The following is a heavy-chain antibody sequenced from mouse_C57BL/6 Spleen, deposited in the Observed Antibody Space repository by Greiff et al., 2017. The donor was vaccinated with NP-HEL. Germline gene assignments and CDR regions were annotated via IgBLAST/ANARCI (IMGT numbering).Heavy chain of an antibody. J-gene: IGHJ3*01. CDR3: ARGGIYYDYSWFAY. Sequence: VQLQQSGAELVKPGASVKMSCKASGYTFTSYWITWVKQRPGQGLEWIGDIYPGSGSTNYNEKFKSKATLTVDTSSSTAYMQLSSLTSEDSAVYYCARGGIYYDYSWFAYWGQGTLVTVSA. CDR2: IYPGSGST. V-gene: IGHV1-55*01. D-gene: IGHD2-4*01. CDR1: GYTFTSYW.